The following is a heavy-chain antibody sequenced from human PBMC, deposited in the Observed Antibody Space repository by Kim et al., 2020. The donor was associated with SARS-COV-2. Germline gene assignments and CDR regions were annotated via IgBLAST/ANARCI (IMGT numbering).Heavy chain of an antibody. V-gene: IGHV3-23*01. CDR2: GGST. D-gene: IGHD2-21*01. J-gene: IGHJ6*02. CDR3: AKERGVN. Sequence: GGSTHYADSVKCRFTISRDNSKNTLYLQLNSLRAEDTAVYYCAKERGVNWGQGTTVTVSS.